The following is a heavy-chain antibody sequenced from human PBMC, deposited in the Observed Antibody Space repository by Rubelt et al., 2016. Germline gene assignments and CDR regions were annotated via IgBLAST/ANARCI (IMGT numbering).Heavy chain of an antibody. CDR3: ARLYYYGSGSYSGWCEP. CDR2: IYHSGST. V-gene: IGHV4-59*08. J-gene: IGHJ5*02. D-gene: IGHD3-10*01. Sequence: QVQLQESGPGLVKPSETLSLTCTVSGGSISSYYWSWIRQPPGKGLEWIGSIYHSGSTYYNPSLKSRFTISVDTSKKQFSLKLSSVTAADTAVYYCARLYYYGSGSYSGWCEPWGQGTLVTVSS. CDR1: GGSISSYY.